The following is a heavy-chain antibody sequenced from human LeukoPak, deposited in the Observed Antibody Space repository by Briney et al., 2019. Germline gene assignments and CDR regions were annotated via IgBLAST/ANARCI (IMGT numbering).Heavy chain of an antibody. Sequence: PGGSLRLSCPVSGITLSNYGMSWVRQAPGKGLEWVAGISDSGGSTKYADSVKGRLTISRDNPKNTLFLQMNSLRDDDTAVYFCAKRGVVIRVFLVGFHKAAYYFESWGQGALVTVSS. D-gene: IGHD3/OR15-3a*01. CDR2: ISDSGGST. CDR3: AKRGVVIRVFLVGFHKAAYYFES. J-gene: IGHJ4*02. CDR1: GITLSNYG. V-gene: IGHV3-23*01.